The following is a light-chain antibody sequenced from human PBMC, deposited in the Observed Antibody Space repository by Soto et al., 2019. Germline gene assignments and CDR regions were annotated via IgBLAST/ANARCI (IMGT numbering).Light chain of an antibody. V-gene: IGKV3D-15*01. Sequence: EVVMTQYTATVPASPGERVTLSFRASQSVSSSYLAWYQQKPGQAPRLLIYGASSRATGIPARFSGSGFGTEFTLTISSLQSEDFALYYCQQYDNWPPLTFGGGTKVDI. CDR2: GAS. CDR1: QSVSSSY. J-gene: IGKJ4*01. CDR3: QQYDNWPPLT.